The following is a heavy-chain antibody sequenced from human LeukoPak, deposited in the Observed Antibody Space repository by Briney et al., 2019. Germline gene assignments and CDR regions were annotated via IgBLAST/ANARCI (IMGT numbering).Heavy chain of an antibody. V-gene: IGHV4-30-4*08. J-gene: IGHJ6*03. CDR1: GGSISSGDYY. CDR3: ALNYDFWSGYNSTYYYYYYMDV. D-gene: IGHD3-3*01. Sequence: SETLSLTCTVSGGSISSGDYYWSWIRQPPGKGLEWIGYIYYSGSTYYNPSLKSRVIISVDTSKNQFSLKLSSVTAADTAVYYCALNYDFWSGYNSTYYYYYYMDVWGKGTTVTVSS. CDR2: IYYSGST.